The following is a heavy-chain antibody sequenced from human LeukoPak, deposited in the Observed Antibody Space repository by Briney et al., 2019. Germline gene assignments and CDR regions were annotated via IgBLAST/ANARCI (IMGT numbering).Heavy chain of an antibody. Sequence: GASVKVSCKASGGTFSSYAISWVRQAPGQGLEWMGGIIPIFGTANYAQKFQGRVTITADKSTSTAYMELSSLRSEDTAVYYCARDNHADYGSGTDAFDIWGQGTMVTVSS. J-gene: IGHJ3*02. CDR1: GGTFSSYA. V-gene: IGHV1-69*06. D-gene: IGHD3-10*01. CDR3: ARDNHADYGSGTDAFDI. CDR2: IIPIFGTA.